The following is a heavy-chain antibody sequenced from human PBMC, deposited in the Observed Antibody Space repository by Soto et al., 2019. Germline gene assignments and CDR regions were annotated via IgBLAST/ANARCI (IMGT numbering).Heavy chain of an antibody. Sequence: QVQLVQSGAEVKKPGASVKVSCKASGYTFNNYGISWVRQAPGQGLEWMGWIGPYNGNTDHAQNFQGRVTMTTDTSTNTDYMERRSLRSDDTALYYCARCYCSGGSCYTCWHFDLWGRGTLVTVSS. CDR2: IGPYNGNT. J-gene: IGHJ2*01. CDR1: GYTFNNYG. V-gene: IGHV1-18*01. D-gene: IGHD2-15*01. CDR3: ARCYCSGGSCYTCWHFDL.